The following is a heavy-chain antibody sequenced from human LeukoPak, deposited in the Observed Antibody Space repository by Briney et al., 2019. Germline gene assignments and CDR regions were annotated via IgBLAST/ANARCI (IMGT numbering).Heavy chain of an antibody. V-gene: IGHV4-59*01. Sequence: SETLSLTCTVSGGSISSYYWSWIRQPPGKGLEWIGYIYYSGSTNYNPSLKSRVTIPVDTSKNQFSLKLSSVTAADTAVYYCARKAVAGGTFDYWGQGTLVTVSS. CDR1: GGSISSYY. CDR3: ARKAVAGGTFDY. D-gene: IGHD6-19*01. J-gene: IGHJ4*02. CDR2: IYYSGST.